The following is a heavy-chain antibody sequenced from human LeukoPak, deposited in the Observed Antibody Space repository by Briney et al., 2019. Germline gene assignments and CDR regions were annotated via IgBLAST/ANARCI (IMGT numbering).Heavy chain of an antibody. CDR1: GGSISSSY. CDR3: ARVRAAAGTSSYWYFDL. D-gene: IGHD6-13*01. J-gene: IGHJ2*01. V-gene: IGHV4-59*01. CDR2: IYYSGST. Sequence: SETLSLTCTVSGGSISSSYRSWIRQPPGKGLEWIGYIYYSGSTNYNPSLKSRVTISVDTSKNQFSLKLSSVTAADTAVYYCARVRAAAGTSSYWYFDLWGRGTLVTVSS.